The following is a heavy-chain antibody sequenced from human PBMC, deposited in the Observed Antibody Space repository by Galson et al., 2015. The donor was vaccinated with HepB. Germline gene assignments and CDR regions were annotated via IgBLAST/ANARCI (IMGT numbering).Heavy chain of an antibody. V-gene: IGHV3-21*01. CDR2: ISSTSSFI. CDR1: GYTFSSYS. CDR3: ASQMVYATPPFES. J-gene: IGHJ4*02. D-gene: IGHD2-8*01. Sequence: SLRLSCAASGYTFSSYSMNWVRQAPGKGLEWVSSISSTSSFIYYADSVKGRFTISRDNVRNSLYLQMSSLRVEDTAVYYCASQMVYATPPFESWGQGTLVTVSS.